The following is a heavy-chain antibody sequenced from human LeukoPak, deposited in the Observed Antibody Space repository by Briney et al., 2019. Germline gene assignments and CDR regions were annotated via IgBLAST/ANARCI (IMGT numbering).Heavy chain of an antibody. CDR2: IYYSVST. CDR1: GVSISSGEYY. J-gene: IGHJ5*02. CDR3: ARDKVGATNWLDP. V-gene: IGHV4-30-4*01. Sequence: SQTLSLTCAVSGVSISSGEYYWSWIRQPPGKGLEWIGYIYYSVSTYYNPSLKSRLTISVDTSNSQFSLRLTSVTAADTAVYYCARDKVGATNWLDPWGQGTLVTVSS. D-gene: IGHD1-26*01.